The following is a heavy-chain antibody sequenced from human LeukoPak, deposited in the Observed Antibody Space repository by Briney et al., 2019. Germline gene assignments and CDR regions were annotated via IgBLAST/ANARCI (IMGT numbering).Heavy chain of an antibody. CDR3: AKDPRAPRLY. CDR1: GFTFSSYG. V-gene: IGHV3-30*18. Sequence: PGGSLRLSCAASGFTFSSYGMHWVRQAPGKGLEWVAVISYDGSNKYYADSVKGRFTISRDNSKNTLYLQMNSLRAEDTAVYYCAKDPRAPRLYWGQGTLVTVSS. J-gene: IGHJ4*02. CDR2: ISYDGSNK.